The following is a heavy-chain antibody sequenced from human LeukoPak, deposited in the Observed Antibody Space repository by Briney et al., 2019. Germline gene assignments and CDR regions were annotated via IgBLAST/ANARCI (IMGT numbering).Heavy chain of an antibody. D-gene: IGHD3-22*01. CDR2: IYPGDSDT. Sequence: PGESLKISCKGSGYNFTIYWIGWVRQMPGKGLEWMGIIYPGDSDTRYSPSFQGQVTISADKSISTAYLQWSSLKASDTAMYYCTLVNYYDSSGQAMDYWGQGTLVTVSS. V-gene: IGHV5-51*01. CDR1: GYNFTIYW. J-gene: IGHJ4*02. CDR3: TLVNYYDSSGQAMDY.